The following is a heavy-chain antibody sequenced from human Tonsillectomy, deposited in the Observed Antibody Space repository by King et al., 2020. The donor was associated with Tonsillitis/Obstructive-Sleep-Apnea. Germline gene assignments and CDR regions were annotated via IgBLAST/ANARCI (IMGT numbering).Heavy chain of an antibody. J-gene: IGHJ6*02. V-gene: IGHV3-30*04. CDR3: ARDGGPPESYGMDV. CDR2: ISYDGSNI. D-gene: IGHD3-16*01. CDR1: GFTFRTYA. Sequence: QLVQSGGGVVQPGRALRLSCEASGFTFRTYAMHWVRQAPGKGLEWVTVISYDGSNIYYADSVKGRFTISRDNSKNTLYLQMNSLRVEDTAVYYCARDGGPPESYGMDVWGQGTTVTVSS.